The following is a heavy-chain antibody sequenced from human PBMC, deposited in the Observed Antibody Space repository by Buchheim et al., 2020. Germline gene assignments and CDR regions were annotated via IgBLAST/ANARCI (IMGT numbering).Heavy chain of an antibody. CDR3: AVIFSARPN. D-gene: IGHD6-6*01. CDR1: GFTFSSFW. V-gene: IGHV3-74*03. Sequence: EVQLVESGGGLVQPGGSLRLSCAASGFTFSSFWMHWVRQAPGKGLVWVSKIKSDGTITEYADSVKDRFTISRDNAKNTLYLQKNSLKTEDTAVYYSAVIFSARPNWGQGTL. J-gene: IGHJ4*03. CDR2: IKSDGTIT.